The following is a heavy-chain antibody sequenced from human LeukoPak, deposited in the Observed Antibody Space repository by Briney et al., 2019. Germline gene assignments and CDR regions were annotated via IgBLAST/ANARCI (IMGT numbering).Heavy chain of an antibody. CDR3: TTAGRFLEWLLSGFDY. J-gene: IGHJ4*02. D-gene: IGHD3-3*01. CDR2: IKSKTDGGTT. Sequence: GGSLRLSCAASGFTFSNAWMSWVRQAPGKGLEWVGRIKSKTDGGTTDYAAPVKGRFTISRDDSKNTLYLQMNSLRTEDTAVYYCTTAGRFLEWLLSGFDYWGQGTLVTVSS. V-gene: IGHV3-15*01. CDR1: GFTFSNAW.